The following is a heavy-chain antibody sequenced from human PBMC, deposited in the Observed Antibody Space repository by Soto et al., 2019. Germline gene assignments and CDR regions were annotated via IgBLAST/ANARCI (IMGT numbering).Heavy chain of an antibody. CDR3: ARGGYYYENSGQNAYDY. V-gene: IGHV4-31*03. CDR1: GGSISSGGYY. CDR2: IYYGGST. D-gene: IGHD3-22*01. Sequence: SETLSRTCTVSGGSISSGGYYWSWIRQHPGKGLEWIGYIYYGGSTYYNPSLKSRATISGDTSKNQFSLKLSSVTAADTAVYYCARGGYYYENSGQNAYDYWGQGILVTVSS. J-gene: IGHJ4*01.